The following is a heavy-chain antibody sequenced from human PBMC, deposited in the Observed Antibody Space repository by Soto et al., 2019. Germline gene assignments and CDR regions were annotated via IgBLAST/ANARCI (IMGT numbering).Heavy chain of an antibody. V-gene: IGHV4-31*03. CDR3: ASVRSVAATRGDYYYYGMDV. D-gene: IGHD2-15*01. Sequence: SETLSLTCTVSGGSISSGGYYWSWIRQHPGKGLEWIGYIYYSGSTYYNPSLKSRVTISVDTSKNQFSLKLSSVTAADTAVYYCASVRSVAATRGDYYYYGMDVWGQGTTVTVSS. J-gene: IGHJ6*02. CDR2: IYYSGST. CDR1: GGSISSGGYY.